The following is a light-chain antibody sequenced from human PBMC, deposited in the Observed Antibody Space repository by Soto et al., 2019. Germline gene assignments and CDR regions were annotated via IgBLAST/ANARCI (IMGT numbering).Light chain of an antibody. CDR2: AAS. V-gene: IGKV1D-12*01. Sequence: DIQMTQSPSSVSASVGDKVTITCRASQDLTSWLAWYQQKPGKAPKLLISAASSLQSGVPSRFSGSGSGTDFTLTIRSLQPEDFATYYCQQPISFPITFVQGTRLEMK. J-gene: IGKJ5*01. CDR1: QDLTSW. CDR3: QQPISFPIT.